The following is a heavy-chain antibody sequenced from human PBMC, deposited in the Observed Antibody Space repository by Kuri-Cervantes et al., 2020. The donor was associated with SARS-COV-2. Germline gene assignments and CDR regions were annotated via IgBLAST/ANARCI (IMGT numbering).Heavy chain of an antibody. J-gene: IGHJ3*02. CDR3: ARGRGITMIVVGIDI. D-gene: IGHD3-22*01. CDR2: IIPILGTA. Sequence: SVKVSCKASGGTFSSYAISWVRQAPGQGLEWMGRIIPILGTANYAQKFQGRVTITADKSTSTAYMELSSMRSEDTAVYYCARGRGITMIVVGIDIWGQGTMVTVSS. V-gene: IGHV1-69*04. CDR1: GGTFSSYA.